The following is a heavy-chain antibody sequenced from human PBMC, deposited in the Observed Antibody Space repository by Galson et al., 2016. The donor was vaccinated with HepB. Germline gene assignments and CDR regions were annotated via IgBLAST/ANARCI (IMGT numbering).Heavy chain of an antibody. CDR3: ARGLGSGWFGVLNY. D-gene: IGHD6-19*01. CDR2: IIPILDIA. J-gene: IGHJ4*02. V-gene: IGHV1-69*04. CDR1: GYMFTGFY. Sequence: SVKVSCKASGYMFTGFYMHWVRQAPGQGLEWVGRIIPILDIANYAQRFQGRVTITADKSTSTAYMELSSLRSEDTAVYYCARGLGSGWFGVLNYWGQGTLITVSS.